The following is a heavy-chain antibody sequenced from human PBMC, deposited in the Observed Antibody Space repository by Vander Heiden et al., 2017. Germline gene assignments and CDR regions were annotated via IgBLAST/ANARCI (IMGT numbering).Heavy chain of an antibody. Sequence: EVQLVESGGGLVKPGGSLRLSCAASGFIFHTYWMTWVRQSPVKGLDWVANIKANVNEKYVVDSVKGRFTISRDNAKNSLDLQINTLRAEDTAVYYGVKDWIGYYSGV. J-gene: IGHJ6*01. D-gene: IGHD1-1*01. CDR1: GFIFHTYW. CDR2: IKANVNEK. CDR3: VKDWIGYYSGV. V-gene: IGHV3-7*04.